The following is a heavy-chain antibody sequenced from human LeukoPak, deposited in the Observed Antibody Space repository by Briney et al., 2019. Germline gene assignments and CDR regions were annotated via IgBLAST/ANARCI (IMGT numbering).Heavy chain of an antibody. Sequence: GASLKVSCKASGYTFISYGISWVRQAPGQGLEWMGWISAYNGYTNYAQKLQGRVTMTTDTATSTAYMELGSLRSDDTAVYYCASVPPNWTDALGEYWGQGTLVTVSS. CDR2: ISAYNGYT. CDR1: GYTFISYG. D-gene: IGHD1-20*01. V-gene: IGHV1-18*01. J-gene: IGHJ4*02. CDR3: ASVPPNWTDALGEY.